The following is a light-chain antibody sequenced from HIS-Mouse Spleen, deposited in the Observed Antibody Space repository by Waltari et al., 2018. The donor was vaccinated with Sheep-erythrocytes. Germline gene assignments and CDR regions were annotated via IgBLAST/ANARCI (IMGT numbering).Light chain of an antibody. CDR3: CSYAGSSTPWV. J-gene: IGLJ3*02. CDR1: SSDVGRSNL. CDR2: EGS. V-gene: IGLV2-23*01. Sequence: QSALTQPASVSGSPGQSITISCTGTSSDVGRSNLVSWYQQHPGKAPKLMIYEGSKRPSGVSNRFSGSKSGNTASLTISGLQAEDEADYYCCSYAGSSTPWVFGGGTKLTVL.